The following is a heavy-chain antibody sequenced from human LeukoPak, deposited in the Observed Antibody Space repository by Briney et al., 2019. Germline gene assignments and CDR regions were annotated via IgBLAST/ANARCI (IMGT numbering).Heavy chain of an antibody. CDR1: GGTFSSYA. J-gene: IGHJ3*02. V-gene: IGHV1-69*13. Sequence: SVKVSCKASGGTFSSYAISWVRQAPGQGLEWMGGIIPIFGTANYAQKFQGRVTITADEPTSTAYMELSSLRSEDTAVYYCARSPTYYDFWSGYWAYAFDIWGQGTMVTVSS. D-gene: IGHD3-3*01. CDR3: ARSPTYYDFWSGYWAYAFDI. CDR2: IIPIFGTA.